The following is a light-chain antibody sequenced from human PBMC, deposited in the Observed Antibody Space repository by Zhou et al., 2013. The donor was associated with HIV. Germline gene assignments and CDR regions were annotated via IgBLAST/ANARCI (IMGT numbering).Light chain of an antibody. V-gene: IGKV1-5*03. CDR3: QQYYSNYQLT. CDR2: KGS. CDR1: QTISNS. Sequence: DIQMTQSPSTLSASVGDRITITCRASQTISNSLAWYQQKPGKAPKLLIYKGSTLESGVPSRFSGAGSGTEFTFSISSLQPEDFAIYYCQQYYSNYQLTFGGGTKVDVK. J-gene: IGKJ4*01.